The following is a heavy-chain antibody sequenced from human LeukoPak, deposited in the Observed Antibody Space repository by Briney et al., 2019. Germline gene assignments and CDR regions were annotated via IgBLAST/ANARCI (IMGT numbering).Heavy chain of an antibody. J-gene: IGHJ4*02. CDR3: ASPVKAIGATPGY. CDR2: IYHSGST. D-gene: IGHD3-10*01. V-gene: IGHV4-38-2*01. CDR1: GYFISSGYY. Sequence: SETLSLTCAVSGYFISSGYYWGWIRQPPGKGLDWIGSIYHSGSTYYNPSLKSRVTISVDTSKNLFSLKLSSVTAADTAVYYCASPVKAIGATPGYWGQGTLVTVSS.